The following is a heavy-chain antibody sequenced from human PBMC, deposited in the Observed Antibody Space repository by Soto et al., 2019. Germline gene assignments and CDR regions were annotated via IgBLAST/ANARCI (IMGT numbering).Heavy chain of an antibody. CDR1: GYTFTSYG. Sequence: QVQLVQSGAEVKKPGASVKVSCKASGYTFTSYGISWVRQAPGQGLEWMGWISAYNGNTNYAQKLQGRVTMTTDTSTSTAYMELRSLRSDDTDVYYCARDSVPDYYDRSGTWGLSDYWGQGTLVTVSS. V-gene: IGHV1-18*01. D-gene: IGHD3-22*01. J-gene: IGHJ4*02. CDR2: ISAYNGNT. CDR3: ARDSVPDYYDRSGTWGLSDY.